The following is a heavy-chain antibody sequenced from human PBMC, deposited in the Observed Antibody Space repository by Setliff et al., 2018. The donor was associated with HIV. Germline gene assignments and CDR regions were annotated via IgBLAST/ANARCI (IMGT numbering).Heavy chain of an antibody. V-gene: IGHV3-15*01. CDR1: GFIFSSYW. J-gene: IGHJ4*02. CDR2: IKSKTDGGTT. D-gene: IGHD3-10*01. CDR3: TTGYYYGSGSPDY. Sequence: GGSLRLSCAASGFIFSSYWMTWVRQAPGRGLEWIGRIKSKTDGGTTDYAAPVKGRFTISRDDSKNTLYLQMNSLKTEDTAVYYCTTGYYYGSGSPDYWGQGTPVTVSS.